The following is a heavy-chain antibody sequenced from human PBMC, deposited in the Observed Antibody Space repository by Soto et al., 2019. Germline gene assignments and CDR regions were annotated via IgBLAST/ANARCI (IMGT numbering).Heavy chain of an antibody. CDR2: INWNGGST. V-gene: IGHV3-20*01. Sequence: PRGSLRLSCAASGFTFDDYGMSWVRQAPGKGLEWVSGINWNGGSTGYADSVKGRFTISRDNAKNSPYLQMNSLRAEDTALYHCARFTRGYSGYPHMDVWGKGTTVTVSS. J-gene: IGHJ6*03. CDR1: GFTFDDYG. D-gene: IGHD5-12*01. CDR3: ARFTRGYSGYPHMDV.